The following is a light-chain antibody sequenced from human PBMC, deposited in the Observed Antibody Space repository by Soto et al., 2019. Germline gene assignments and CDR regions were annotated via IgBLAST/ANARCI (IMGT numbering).Light chain of an antibody. CDR2: DVN. Sequence: QSVLTQPASVSGSPGQSITISCAGTSSDVGAYNYVSWYQHHPGKATKLMIYDVNNRPSGDSNRFSGSKSGNTASLTISGLQAEDEADYYCSSWTSGATYVFGSGTRSPS. CDR3: SSWTSGATYV. J-gene: IGLJ1*01. V-gene: IGLV2-14*03. CDR1: SSDVGAYNY.